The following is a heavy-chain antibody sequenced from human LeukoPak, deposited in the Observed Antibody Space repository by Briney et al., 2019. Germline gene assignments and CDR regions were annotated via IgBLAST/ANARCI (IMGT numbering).Heavy chain of an antibody. CDR3: AKVGSPSFLWFGRNAFDI. CDR2: ISHDGSNK. J-gene: IGHJ3*02. CDR1: GFTFSSYG. D-gene: IGHD3-10*01. V-gene: IGHV3-30*18. Sequence: GGSLRLSCAASGFTFSSYGMHWLRQAPGKGREWVAVISHDGSNKYYADSVKGRFTISRDNSKNTLYLQMNSLRAEDTAVYYCAKVGSPSFLWFGRNAFDIWGQGTMVTVSS.